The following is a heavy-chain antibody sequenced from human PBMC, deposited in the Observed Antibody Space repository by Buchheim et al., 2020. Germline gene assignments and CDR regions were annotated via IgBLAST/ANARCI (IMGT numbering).Heavy chain of an antibody. CDR3: ARDIVVVPAASADYYYYGMDV. V-gene: IGHV3-48*02. CDR1: GFTFSSYS. D-gene: IGHD2-2*01. Sequence: EVQLVESGGGLVQPGGSLRLSCAASGFTFSSYSMNWVRQAPGKGLEWVSYISSSSSTIYYADSVKGRFTISIDNAKNSLYLQMNSLRDEDTAVYYCARDIVVVPAASADYYYYGMDVWGQGTT. CDR2: ISSSSSTI. J-gene: IGHJ6*02.